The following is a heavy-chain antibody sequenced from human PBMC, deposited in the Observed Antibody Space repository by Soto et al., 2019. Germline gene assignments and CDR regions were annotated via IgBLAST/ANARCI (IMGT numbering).Heavy chain of an antibody. Sequence: QVQLVQSGAEVKKPGASVKVSCKASGYTFTSYYMPWVRQAPGQGLEWMGIINPSGGSTSYAQKFQGRVTMTRDRATSTVYMELSSLRSEDTAVYYCARPIAVAGVGSWFAPWGQGTLVTVCS. CDR3: ARPIAVAGVGSWFAP. CDR1: GYTFTSYY. D-gene: IGHD6-19*01. CDR2: INPSGGST. V-gene: IGHV1-46*01. J-gene: IGHJ5*02.